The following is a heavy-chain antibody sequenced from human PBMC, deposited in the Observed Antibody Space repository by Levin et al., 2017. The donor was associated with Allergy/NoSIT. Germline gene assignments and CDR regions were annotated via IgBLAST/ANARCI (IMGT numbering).Heavy chain of an antibody. CDR2: ISSSGRTV. V-gene: IGHV3-48*02. D-gene: IGHD6-19*01. CDR1: GFNFTTYS. J-gene: IGHJ4*02. CDR3: AKDMWAVAGTTDC. Sequence: GGSRLSCAASGFNFTTYSMNWVRQAPGKGLEWLSYISSSGRTVYYADSVKGRFTISRDNAKNSLYLQMNSLRDEDTAVYYCAKDMWAVAGTTDCWGQGTLVTVSS.